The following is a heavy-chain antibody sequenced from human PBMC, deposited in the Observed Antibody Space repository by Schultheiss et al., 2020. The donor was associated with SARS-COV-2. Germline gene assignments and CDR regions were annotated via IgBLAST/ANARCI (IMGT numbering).Heavy chain of an antibody. CDR2: STGSGGGT. D-gene: IGHD1-26*01. J-gene: IGHJ6*02. CDR3: AKGHSGSYLYGMDV. CDR1: GFTFSSYG. Sequence: GGSLRLSCAASGFTFSSYGMHWVRQAPGKGLEWVSISTGSGGGTYYADSVMGRFTISRDNSKNTLFLQMNSLRAGDTAIYYCAKGHSGSYLYGMDVWGQGTMVTVSS. V-gene: IGHV3-23*01.